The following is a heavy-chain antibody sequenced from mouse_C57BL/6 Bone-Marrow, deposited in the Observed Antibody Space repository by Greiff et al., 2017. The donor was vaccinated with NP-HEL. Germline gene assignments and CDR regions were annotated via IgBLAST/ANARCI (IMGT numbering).Heavy chain of an antibody. CDR3: ARGTVATDYAMDY. CDR1: GYSITSGYY. Sequence: ESGPGLVKPSQSLSLTCSVTGYSITSGYYWNWIRQFPGNKLEWMGYISYDGSNNYNPSLKNRISITRDTSKNQFFLKLNSVTTEDTATYYCARGTVATDYAMDYWGQGTSVTVSS. J-gene: IGHJ4*01. CDR2: ISYDGSN. D-gene: IGHD1-1*01. V-gene: IGHV3-6*01.